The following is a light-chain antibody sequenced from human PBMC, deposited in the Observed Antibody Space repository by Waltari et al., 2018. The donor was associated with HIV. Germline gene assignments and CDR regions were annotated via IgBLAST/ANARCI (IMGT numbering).Light chain of an antibody. Sequence: SALRQPPSVSGSPGQTITVPCVATSRHFGTFNFVSWYQQHPGKAPKLMIYEVNNRPSGVSDRFSGSKSGNTASLTISGLQAEDEADYYCCSYASSLSWVFGGGTKVTVL. CDR3: CSYASSLSWV. CDR1: SRHFGTFNF. J-gene: IGLJ3*02. V-gene: IGLV2-23*02. CDR2: EVN.